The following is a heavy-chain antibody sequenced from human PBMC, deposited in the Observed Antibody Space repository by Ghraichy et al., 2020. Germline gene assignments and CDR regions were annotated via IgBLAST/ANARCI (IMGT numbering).Heavy chain of an antibody. Sequence: GGSLRLSCAASGFTFSDYAMTWVRQAPGKGLEWVSAISGSGDSTYYADSVKGRFTISRDTSKKTLYLQMNSLRVEDTAVYYCAKPSYASGWNQNYYYCAMDVWGQGTTVAVSS. CDR1: GFTFSDYA. CDR2: ISGSGDST. J-gene: IGHJ6*02. CDR3: AKPSYASGWNQNYYYCAMDV. D-gene: IGHD6-19*01. V-gene: IGHV3-23*01.